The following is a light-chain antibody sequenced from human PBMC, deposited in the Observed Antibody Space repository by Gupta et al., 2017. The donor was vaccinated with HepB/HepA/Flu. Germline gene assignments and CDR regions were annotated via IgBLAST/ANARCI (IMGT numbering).Light chain of an antibody. Sequence: SSSLPQSPAVSVALALTLRITCQGDSIRSDYASWYQQRPGQAPVLVIYGKNNRHSGIPERFSGSSSGNTATLTITRAQAEDEADYYCNSRDSSGNHVVFGGGTKLTVL. CDR1: SIRSDY. J-gene: IGLJ2*01. V-gene: IGLV3-19*01. CDR2: GKN. CDR3: NSRDSSGNHVV.